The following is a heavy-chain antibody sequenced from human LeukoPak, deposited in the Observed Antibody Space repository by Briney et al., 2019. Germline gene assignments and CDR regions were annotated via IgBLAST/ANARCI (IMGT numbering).Heavy chain of an antibody. CDR1: GFTFSSYA. J-gene: IGHJ2*01. V-gene: IGHV3-23*01. Sequence: GGSLRLSCAASGFTFSSYAMSWVRQAPGKGLEWVSAISGSGGSTYYADSVKGRFTISRDNSKNTLYLQMNSLRAEDTAVYDCARDSGDYPSRYFDLWGRGTLVTVSS. D-gene: IGHD4-17*01. CDR3: ARDSGDYPSRYFDL. CDR2: ISGSGGST.